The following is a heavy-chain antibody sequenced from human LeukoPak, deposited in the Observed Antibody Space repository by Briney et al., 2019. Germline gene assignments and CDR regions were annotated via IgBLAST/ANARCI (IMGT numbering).Heavy chain of an antibody. V-gene: IGHV4-34*01. J-gene: IGHJ4*02. Sequence: PSETLSLTCAVYGGSFSGYYWSWIRQPPGKGLEWIGEINHSGSTNYNPSLKSRVTISVDTSKNQFSLKPSSVTAADTAVYYCAAGYSSGWPRGDYWGQGTLVTVSS. D-gene: IGHD6-19*01. CDR2: INHSGST. CDR1: GGSFSGYY. CDR3: AAGYSSGWPRGDY.